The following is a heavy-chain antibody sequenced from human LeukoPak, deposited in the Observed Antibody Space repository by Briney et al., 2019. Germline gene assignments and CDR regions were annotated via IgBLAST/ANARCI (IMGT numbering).Heavy chain of an antibody. J-gene: IGHJ6*04. CDR2: INPSDGAT. CDR1: GYTFTMYY. CDR3: ARAIRRGYSYGMDV. D-gene: IGHD5-18*01. V-gene: IGHV1-46*01. Sequence: ASVKVSCKASGYTFTMYYIHWVRQAPGQGLEWMGMINPSDGATTYAQRFQGRVTMTRDMSTTTVYMDLRSLRSEDTAVYYCARAIRRGYSYGMDVWGKGTTVTVSS.